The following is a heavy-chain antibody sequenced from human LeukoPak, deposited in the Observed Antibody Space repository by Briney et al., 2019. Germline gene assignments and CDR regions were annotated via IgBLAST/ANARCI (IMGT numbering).Heavy chain of an antibody. J-gene: IGHJ4*02. CDR1: AFTFSNYW. CDR3: ARRRDSGSLQHFDY. Sequence: GGSLRLSCAASAFTFSNYWMSWVRQAPRKGLEWVSYISSSGSTIYYADSVKGRFTISRDNAKNSLYLQMNSLRAEDTAVYYCARRRDSGSLQHFDYWGQGTLVTVSS. CDR2: ISSSGSTI. V-gene: IGHV3-11*01. D-gene: IGHD1-26*01.